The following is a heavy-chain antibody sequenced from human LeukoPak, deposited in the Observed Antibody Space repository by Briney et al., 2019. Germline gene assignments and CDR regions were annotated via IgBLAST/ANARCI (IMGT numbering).Heavy chain of an antibody. CDR2: ISDSGGST. CDR3: AKDAIVGASLYYFDF. V-gene: IGHV3-23*01. Sequence: GGSLRLSCAASGFSFSSFSSYAMSWVRQAPGQGLEWVSAISDSGGSTYYADSVRGRFTISRDNSKNTLYLQITSLRAEDTAVYYCAKDAIVGASLYYFDFWGQGTLVTVSS. CDR1: GFSFSSFSSYA. J-gene: IGHJ4*02. D-gene: IGHD1-26*01.